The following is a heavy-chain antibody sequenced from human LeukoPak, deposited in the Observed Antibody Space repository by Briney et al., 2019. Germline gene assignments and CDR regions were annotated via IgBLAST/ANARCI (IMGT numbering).Heavy chain of an antibody. CDR3: AGGYCSSTSCYPWDY. V-gene: IGHV4-34*01. J-gene: IGHJ4*02. CDR2: IYHSGST. D-gene: IGHD2-2*01. CDR1: GGSFSGYY. Sequence: SETLSLTCAVYGGSFSGYYWSWIRQPPGKGLEWIGYIYHSGSTYYNPSLKSRVTISVDRSKNQFSLKLSSVTAADTAVYYCAGGYCSSTSCYPWDYWGQGTLVTVSS.